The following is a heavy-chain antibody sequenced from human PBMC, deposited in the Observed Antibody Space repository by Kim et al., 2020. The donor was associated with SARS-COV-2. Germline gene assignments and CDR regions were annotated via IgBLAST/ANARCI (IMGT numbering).Heavy chain of an antibody. CDR2: INPSGGST. CDR1: GYTFTSYY. V-gene: IGHV1-46*01. CDR3: ARGQVHTKNDGERRFDY. D-gene: IGHD4-17*01. Sequence: ASVKVSCKASGYTFTSYYMHWVRQAPGQGLEWMGIINPSGGSTTYAQKFQGRVTMTRDTSTSTVYMELSSLRSEDTAVYYCARGQVHTKNDGERRFDYWGQGTLVTVSS. J-gene: IGHJ4*02.